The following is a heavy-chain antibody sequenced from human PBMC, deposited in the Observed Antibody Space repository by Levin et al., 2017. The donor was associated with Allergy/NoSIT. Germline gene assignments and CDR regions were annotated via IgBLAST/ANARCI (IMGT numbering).Heavy chain of an antibody. CDR2: IYYSGNT. V-gene: IGHV4-39*01. Sequence: SQTLSLTCTVSGGSISSTSDYWGWIRQPPGKGLEWIGSIYYSGNTFYNPSLESRVTIFVDTSKNQFSLKLTSVTAADTAIYYCARQYSSDWYLFDYWGQGTLVTVSS. CDR3: ARQYSSDWYLFDY. D-gene: IGHD6-19*01. J-gene: IGHJ4*02. CDR1: GGSISSTSDY.